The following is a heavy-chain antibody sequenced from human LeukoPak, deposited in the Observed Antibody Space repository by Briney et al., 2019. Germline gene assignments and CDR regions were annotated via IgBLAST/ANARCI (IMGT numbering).Heavy chain of an antibody. Sequence: SETLSLTCTVSGGSISSYYWSWIRQPPGKGLEWIGYIYTSGSTNYNPSLKSRVTISVDTSKNQISLKLSSVTAADTAVYYCARDRGQQWSDWFDPWGQGTLVTVSS. CDR1: GGSISSYY. CDR3: ARDRGQQWSDWFDP. V-gene: IGHV4-4*09. CDR2: IYTSGST. J-gene: IGHJ5*02. D-gene: IGHD6-19*01.